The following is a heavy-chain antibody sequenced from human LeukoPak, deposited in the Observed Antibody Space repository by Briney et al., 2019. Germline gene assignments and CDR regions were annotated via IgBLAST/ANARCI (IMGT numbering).Heavy chain of an antibody. Sequence: GGSLRLSCAASGFTFSSYWMHWVRHAPGKGLVWVSRTNSDGRSTSYADSVKGRFTISRDNAKNTLYLQMNSLRAEDTAVYYCARDIGATNWFDPWGQGTLVTVSS. CDR2: TNSDGRST. CDR1: GFTFSSYW. CDR3: ARDIGATNWFDP. V-gene: IGHV3-74*01. J-gene: IGHJ5*02. D-gene: IGHD1-26*01.